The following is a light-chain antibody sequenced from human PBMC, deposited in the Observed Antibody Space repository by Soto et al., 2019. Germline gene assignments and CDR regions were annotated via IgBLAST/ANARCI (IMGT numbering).Light chain of an antibody. V-gene: IGKV3-20*01. J-gene: IGKJ3*01. CDR1: QSVRSSY. Sequence: EIVLTQSPGTLSLSPGERATLACRASQSVRSSYLAWYQQKPGQAPRLLIYGASTRATGIPDRFSGSGSGTDFTLTISRLEPEDFAVYYCQQYGSSPRFTFGPLTKVDIK. CDR2: GAS. CDR3: QQYGSSPRFT.